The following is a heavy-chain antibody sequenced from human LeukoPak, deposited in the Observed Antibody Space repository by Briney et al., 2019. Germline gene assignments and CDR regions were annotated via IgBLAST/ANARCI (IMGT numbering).Heavy chain of an antibody. D-gene: IGHD3-10*01. Sequence: PGGSLRLSCAASGFTFSSHWMHWVRQTPGKGLVWDSRISENRYTTNYADSVKGRFTISRDNAKNTVYLQMNSPRVEDTAVYYCARDIVIGSGSCLDWGQGTLVTVSS. J-gene: IGHJ4*02. V-gene: IGHV3-74*01. CDR1: GFTFSSHW. CDR2: ISENRYTT. CDR3: ARDIVIGSGSCLD.